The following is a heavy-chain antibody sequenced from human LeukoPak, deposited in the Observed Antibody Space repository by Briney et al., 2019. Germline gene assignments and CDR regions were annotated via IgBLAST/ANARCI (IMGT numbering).Heavy chain of an antibody. CDR1: GGSFSGYY. CDR2: INHSGST. D-gene: IGHD4-11*01. V-gene: IGHV4-34*01. Sequence: PSETLSLTCAVYGGSFSGYYWSWIRQPPGKGLEWIGEINHSGSTNYNPSLKSRVTISVDTSKNQFSLKLSSVTAADTAVYYCALYSTPRGWFDPWGQGTLVTVSS. J-gene: IGHJ5*02. CDR3: ALYSTPRGWFDP.